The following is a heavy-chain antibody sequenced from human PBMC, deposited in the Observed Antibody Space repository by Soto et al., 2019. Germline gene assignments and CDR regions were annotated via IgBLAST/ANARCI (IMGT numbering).Heavy chain of an antibody. D-gene: IGHD2-2*02. CDR2: IYYSGST. V-gene: IGHV4-31*03. J-gene: IGHJ3*02. CDR3: ARVGVVPAAIQRAAFDI. Sequence: PSETLSLTCTVSGGSISSGGYYWSWIRQHPGKGLEWIGYIYYSGSTYYNPSLKSRVTISVDTSKNQFSLKLSSVTAADTAVYYCARVGVVPAAIQRAAFDIWGQGTMVTVSS. CDR1: GGSISSGGYY.